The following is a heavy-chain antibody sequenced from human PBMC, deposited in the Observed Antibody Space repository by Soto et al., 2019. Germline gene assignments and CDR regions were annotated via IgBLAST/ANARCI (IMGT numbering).Heavy chain of an antibody. V-gene: IGHV1-18*04. Sequence: GASVKVSCKASGYTFTSYGISWVRQAPGQGLEWMGWISAYTGNTNYAQKLQGRVTMTTDTSTSTAYMELRSLRSADTAVYYCARSFPIVAKIYGNSGYSYYGMDVWGQGTTVTVS. CDR3: ARSFPIVAKIYGNSGYSYYGMDV. J-gene: IGHJ6*02. CDR1: GYTFTSYG. D-gene: IGHD5-12*01. CDR2: ISAYTGNT.